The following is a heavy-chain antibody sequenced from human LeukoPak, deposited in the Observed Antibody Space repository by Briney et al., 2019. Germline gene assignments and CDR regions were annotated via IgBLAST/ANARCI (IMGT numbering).Heavy chain of an antibody. CDR2: FDPEDGET. Sequence: ASVKVSCKVSGYTLTELSMHWVRQAPGKGLEWMGGFDPEDGETIYAQKFQGRVTMTRDTSTSTVYMELSSLRSEDTAAYYCASQGWSRDFDYWGQGTLVTVSS. CDR3: ASQGWSRDFDY. J-gene: IGHJ4*02. V-gene: IGHV1-24*01. CDR1: GYTLTELS. D-gene: IGHD6-19*01.